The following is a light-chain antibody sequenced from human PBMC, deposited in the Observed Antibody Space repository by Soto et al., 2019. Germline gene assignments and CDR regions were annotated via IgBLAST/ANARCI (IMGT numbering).Light chain of an antibody. Sequence: EIVMTQSPATLSVSPGERATPSCRASQSVSSKLAWYQQKPGQAPRVLIHGASTRATGIPARFSGSGSGTEFTLTISSLQSEDFAVYYCQHYNDWPPTWTLGQGTKV. V-gene: IGKV3-15*01. CDR2: GAS. J-gene: IGKJ1*01. CDR1: QSVSSK. CDR3: QHYNDWPPTWT.